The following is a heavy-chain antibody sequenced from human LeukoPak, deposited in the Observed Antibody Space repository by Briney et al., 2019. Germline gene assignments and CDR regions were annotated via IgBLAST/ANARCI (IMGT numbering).Heavy chain of an antibody. Sequence: GGSLRLSCAASGFTFANYDMHWVRQVTGEGLEWVSNILSSGDTQYSGSAKGRFTISRENDKNSLYLQMNTLRVEDTAVYYCARSMGDYCSSTSCLYYYYYYYMDVWGKGTTVTVSS. CDR1: GFTFANYD. D-gene: IGHD2-2*01. V-gene: IGHV3-13*01. J-gene: IGHJ6*03. CDR2: ILSSGDT. CDR3: ARSMGDYCSSTSCLYYYYYYYMDV.